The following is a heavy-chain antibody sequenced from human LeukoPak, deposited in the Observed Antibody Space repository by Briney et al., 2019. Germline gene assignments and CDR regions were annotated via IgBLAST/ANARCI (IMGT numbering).Heavy chain of an antibody. V-gene: IGHV4-30-4*01. CDR3: VVVPAAIRSSFYYMDV. D-gene: IGHD2-2*01. CDR2: INHSGST. J-gene: IGHJ6*03. CDR1: GDTISSDEYF. Sequence: SQTLSLTCTVSGDTISSDEYFWNWIRQPPGEGLEWIGEINHSGSTNYNPSLKSRVTISVDTSKNQFSLKLSTVTAADTAVYYCVVVPAAIRSSFYYMDVWGKGTTVTVSS.